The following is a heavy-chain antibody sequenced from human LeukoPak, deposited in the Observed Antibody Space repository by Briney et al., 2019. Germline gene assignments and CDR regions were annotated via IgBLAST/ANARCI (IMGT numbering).Heavy chain of an antibody. CDR3: ARERGELISTAVPTYYFDY. Sequence: ASATVSCKASGYTFTGYYMHWVRQAPGQGLEWMGWINPNSGGTNYAQKFQGWVTMTRDTSISTAYMELSRLRSDDTAVYYCARERGELISTAVPTYYFDYWGQGTLVTVSS. CDR2: INPNSGGT. J-gene: IGHJ4*02. D-gene: IGHD3-10*01. V-gene: IGHV1-2*04. CDR1: GYTFTGYY.